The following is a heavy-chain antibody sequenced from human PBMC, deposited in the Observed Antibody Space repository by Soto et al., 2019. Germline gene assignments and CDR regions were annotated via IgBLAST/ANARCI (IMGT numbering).Heavy chain of an antibody. CDR3: SRLTNARPGDD. Sequence: SETLSLTCTVSGGSITSSNYHWGWSRQPPGKGLEWIGTIYYSGNTYYNPSLKSRVTMSMDASKNQFSLTLSSVAVADTAVYYCSRLTNARPGDDWGQGTLVTVYS. J-gene: IGHJ4*02. CDR2: IYYSGNT. V-gene: IGHV4-39*01. D-gene: IGHD2-2*01. CDR1: GGSITSSNYH.